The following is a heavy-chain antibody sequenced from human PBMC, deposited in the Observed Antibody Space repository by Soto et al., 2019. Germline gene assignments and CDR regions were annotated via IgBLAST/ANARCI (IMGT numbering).Heavy chain of an antibody. J-gene: IGHJ6*03. D-gene: IGHD2-15*01. Sequence: EVQLVESGGGLVQPGRSLRLSCAASGFTFDDYAMHWVRQAPGKGLEWVSGISWNSGSIGYADSVKGRVTISRDNAKNSLYLQMNSLRAEDTALYYCAESEAGYCSGGSCYSSYYIDVWGKGTTVTVSS. V-gene: IGHV3-9*01. CDR2: ISWNSGSI. CDR1: GFTFDDYA. CDR3: AESEAGYCSGGSCYSSYYIDV.